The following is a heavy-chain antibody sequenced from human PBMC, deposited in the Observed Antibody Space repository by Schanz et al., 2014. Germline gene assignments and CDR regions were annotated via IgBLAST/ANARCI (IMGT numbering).Heavy chain of an antibody. CDR3: ARAHGNNWYGKGLDY. CDR1: GFTLSNSD. CDR2: IWNNGVTK. Sequence: VQLVESGGGLVKPGGSLRLSCAASGFTLSNSDMHWVRQAPGKGLEWVAVIWNNGVTKYYADSVKGRFTISRDNSKNTLYLQMNSLRADDTAVYFGARAHGNNWYGKGLDYWGQGTQVTVSS. J-gene: IGHJ4*02. D-gene: IGHD1-1*01. V-gene: IGHV3-33*08.